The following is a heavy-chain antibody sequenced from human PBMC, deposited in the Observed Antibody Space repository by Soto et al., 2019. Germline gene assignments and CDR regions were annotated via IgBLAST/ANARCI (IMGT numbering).Heavy chain of an antibody. V-gene: IGHV4-61*01. CDR1: GGSVSSESHY. CDR3: ARDQYDFRSGSYYYAMEV. Sequence: SETLSLTCTVSGGSVSSESHYWSWIRQTPGKGLEWIGYIYYTGSTNYNPSLKGRVTMSVDTSRDQVSLRLRSVTRADTAVYYFARDQYDFRSGSYYYAMEVWGQGTKVTVSS. CDR2: IYYTGST. D-gene: IGHD3-3*01. J-gene: IGHJ6*02.